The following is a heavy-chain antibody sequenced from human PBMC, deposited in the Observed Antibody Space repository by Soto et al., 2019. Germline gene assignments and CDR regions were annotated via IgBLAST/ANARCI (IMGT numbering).Heavy chain of an antibody. CDR3: ARDPYPVLMVNAPNLYGMDV. Sequence: ASVKVSCKASGYSFTRYGIAWARHAPGQGLECMGWINTYNGNTNYAQNLQGRLTLTTDTSTTTAYMELRSLRSDDTAVYYCARDPYPVLMVNAPNLYGMDVWGQGTTVTVSS. CDR2: INTYNGNT. V-gene: IGHV1-18*01. CDR1: GYSFTRYG. J-gene: IGHJ6*02. D-gene: IGHD2-8*01.